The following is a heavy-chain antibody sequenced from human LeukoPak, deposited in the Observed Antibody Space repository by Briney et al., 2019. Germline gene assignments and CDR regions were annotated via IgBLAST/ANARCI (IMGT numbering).Heavy chain of an antibody. CDR1: GGSISSYY. V-gene: IGHV4-59*01. J-gene: IGHJ6*02. CDR2: IYYSGST. Sequence: SETLSLICTVSGGSISSYYWSWIRQPPGKGLEWIGYIYYSGSTNYNPSLKSRVTISVDTSKNQLSLKLRSVTAADAAVYYCARDHPEYYYYGMDVWGQGTTVTVSS. CDR3: ARDHPEYYYYGMDV.